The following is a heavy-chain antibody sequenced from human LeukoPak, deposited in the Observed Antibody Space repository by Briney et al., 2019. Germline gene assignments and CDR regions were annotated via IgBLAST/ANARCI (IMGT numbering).Heavy chain of an antibody. D-gene: IGHD6-13*01. J-gene: IGHJ4*02. CDR2: FDPEDGET. Sequence: GASVKVSCKVSGYALTELSMHWVRQAPGKGLEWMGGFDPEDGETTYAQKFQGRVTMTEDTSTDTAYMELSSLRSEDTAVYYCATDQPHYSSSWYGSPPSFDYWGQGTLVTVSS. V-gene: IGHV1-24*01. CDR1: GYALTELS. CDR3: ATDQPHYSSSWYGSPPSFDY.